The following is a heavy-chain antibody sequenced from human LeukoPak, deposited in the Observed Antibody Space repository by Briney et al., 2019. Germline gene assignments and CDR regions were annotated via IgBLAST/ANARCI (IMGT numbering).Heavy chain of an antibody. CDR2: NTPNSGGT. CDR3: AIHPYSGSYHFDY. J-gene: IGHJ4*02. D-gene: IGHD1-26*01. Sequence: ASVKVSCKASGYIFTGYYMHWARQAPGQGLEWMGWNTPNSGGTNSAQKFQGRVTMTSDTSISTAYMERRRLTSDNTAVYYCAIHPYSGSYHFDYWGQGTLVTVSS. V-gene: IGHV1-2*02. CDR1: GYIFTGYY.